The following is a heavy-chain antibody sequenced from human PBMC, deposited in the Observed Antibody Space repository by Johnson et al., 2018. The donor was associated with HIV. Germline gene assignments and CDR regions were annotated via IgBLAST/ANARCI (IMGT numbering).Heavy chain of an antibody. J-gene: IGHJ3*02. D-gene: IGHD1-26*01. Sequence: QVQLVESGGGVVQPGRSLRLSCAASGFTFSTYGMHWVRQAPGKGLEWVAVMWYDGSNKYYADSVKGRFTISRDNAKNSLYLQMSSLRAEDTAFYYCARVVKFNWSFAAFDIWGQGTMVTVPS. V-gene: IGHV3-33*01. CDR2: MWYDGSNK. CDR1: GFTFSTYG. CDR3: ARVVKFNWSFAAFDI.